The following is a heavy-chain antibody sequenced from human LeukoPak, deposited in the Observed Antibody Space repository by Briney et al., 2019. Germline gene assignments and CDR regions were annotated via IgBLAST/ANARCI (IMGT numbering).Heavy chain of an antibody. J-gene: IGHJ5*02. CDR1: GGSISSHY. D-gene: IGHD3-3*01. Sequence: SETLSLTCTVSGGSISSHYWSWIRQPPGKGLEWIGYIYYSGSTNYNPSLKSRVTISVDTSKNQFSLKLSSVTAADTAVYYCAREGSYDFWSGYQKGWFDPRGQGTLVTVSS. V-gene: IGHV4-59*11. CDR2: IYYSGST. CDR3: AREGSYDFWSGYQKGWFDP.